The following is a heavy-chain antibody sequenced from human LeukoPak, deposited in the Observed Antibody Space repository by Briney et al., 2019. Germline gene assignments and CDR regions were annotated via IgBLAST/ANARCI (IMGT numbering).Heavy chain of an antibody. CDR3: ARESPVNIAGFDP. J-gene: IGHJ5*02. D-gene: IGHD6-13*01. Sequence: RASVKVSCKASGYTFTGYYMHWVRQAPGQGLEWMGWINPNSGGTNYAQKFQGRVTMTRDTSISTAYMELSRLRSDDTAVYYCARESPVNIAGFDPWGQGTLVTVSS. CDR2: INPNSGGT. CDR1: GYTFTGYY. V-gene: IGHV1-2*02.